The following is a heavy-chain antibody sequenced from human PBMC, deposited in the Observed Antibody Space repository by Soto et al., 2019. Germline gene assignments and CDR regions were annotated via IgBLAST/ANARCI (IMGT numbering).Heavy chain of an antibody. D-gene: IGHD6-13*01. CDR1: GFTFSSYA. Sequence: EVQLLESGGGLVQPGGSPRLSCAASGFTFSSYAMSWVRQAPGKGLEWVSAISGSGGSTYYADSVKGRFTISRDNSKNTLYLQMNSLRAEDTAVYYCAKSGIAAAGRGGYYFDYWGQGTLVTVSS. CDR3: AKSGIAAAGRGGYYFDY. CDR2: ISGSGGST. J-gene: IGHJ4*02. V-gene: IGHV3-23*01.